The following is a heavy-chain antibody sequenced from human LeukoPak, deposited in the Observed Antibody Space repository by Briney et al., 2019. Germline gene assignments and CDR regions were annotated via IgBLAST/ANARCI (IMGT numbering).Heavy chain of an antibody. V-gene: IGHV1-46*01. CDR1: GYTFTSYY. CDR3: ARARTHRIAAAGTDH. D-gene: IGHD6-13*01. CDR2: INPSGGST. Sequence: WASVKVSCKASGYTFTSYYMHWVRQAPGQGLEWMGIINPSGGSTSYAQKFQGRVTMTRDTSTSTVYMELSSLRSEDTAVYYCARARTHRIAAAGTDHWGQGTLVTVSS. J-gene: IGHJ5*02.